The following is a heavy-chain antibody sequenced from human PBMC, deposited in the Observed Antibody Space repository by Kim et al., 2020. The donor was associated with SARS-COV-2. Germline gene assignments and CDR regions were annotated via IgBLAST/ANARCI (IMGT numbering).Heavy chain of an antibody. CDR1: GFTFSDHE. J-gene: IGHJ3*02. Sequence: GGSLRLSCAASGFTFSDHELNWVRQAPGKGLELVSYIFTSGNIIHYADSVKGRFTISRDNAKNSLYLQMNSLRAEDTAVYYCAREGAKYPYDAFDIWGQGTMVTVSS. CDR2: IFTSGNII. D-gene: IGHD2-2*01. CDR3: AREGAKYPYDAFDI. V-gene: IGHV3-48*03.